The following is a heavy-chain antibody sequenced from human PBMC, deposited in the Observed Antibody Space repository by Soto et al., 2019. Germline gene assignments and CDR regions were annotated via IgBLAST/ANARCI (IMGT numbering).Heavy chain of an antibody. D-gene: IGHD1-26*01. CDR2: IWYDGSNK. J-gene: IGHJ4*02. CDR1: GFTFISYG. V-gene: IGHV3-33*01. CDR3: ARETVGAVDY. Sequence: QVQLVESGGGVVQPGRSLRLSCAASGFTFISYGMHWVRQAPGKGLEWVAVIWYDGSNKYYADSVKGRFTISRDNSKNTLYLQMNSLRAEDTAVYYCARETVGAVDYWGQGTLVTVSS.